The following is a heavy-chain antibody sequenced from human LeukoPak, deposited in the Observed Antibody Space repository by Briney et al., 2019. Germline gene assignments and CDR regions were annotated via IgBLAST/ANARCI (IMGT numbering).Heavy chain of an antibody. J-gene: IGHJ6*02. D-gene: IGHD2-15*01. CDR3: ASLGDCSGGSCPYYYGMDV. V-gene: IGHV1-2*02. CDR1: GYTFTGYY. Sequence: GASVKLSCKASGYTFTGYYMHWVRQAPGQGLEWMGWINPNSGGTNYAQKFQGRVTMTRDTSISTAYMELSRLRSDDTAVYYCASLGDCSGGSCPYYYGMDVWGQGTTVTVSS. CDR2: INPNSGGT.